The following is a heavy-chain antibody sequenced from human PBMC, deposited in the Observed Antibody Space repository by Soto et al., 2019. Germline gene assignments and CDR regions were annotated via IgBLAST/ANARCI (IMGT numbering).Heavy chain of an antibody. CDR1: GGTFNSNT. J-gene: IGHJ4*02. D-gene: IGHD6-19*01. Sequence: SVKVSCKASGGTFNSNTISWVRQAPGQGLEWMGRIIAAVDETNYAQKFQGRLTIIMDKSSTTAYMELSSLRSEDTAVYYCARHGSGWDYWGQGTLVTVSS. CDR3: ARHGSGWDY. V-gene: IGHV1-69*02. CDR2: IIAAVDET.